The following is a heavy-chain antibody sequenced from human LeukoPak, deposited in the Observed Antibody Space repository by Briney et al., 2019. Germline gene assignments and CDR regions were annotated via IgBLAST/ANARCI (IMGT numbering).Heavy chain of an antibody. Sequence: ETLSLTCTVSGGSVSSYYWSWIRQPPGKGLEWIGYIKSSGSSNYNPSLKSRVTISMDTSKNQFSLRLNSVTAADTAVYYCARDGTVATNWFDPWGQGTLVTVSS. J-gene: IGHJ5*02. CDR3: ARDGTVATNWFDP. CDR1: GGSVSSYY. CDR2: IKSSGSS. D-gene: IGHD5-12*01. V-gene: IGHV4-59*02.